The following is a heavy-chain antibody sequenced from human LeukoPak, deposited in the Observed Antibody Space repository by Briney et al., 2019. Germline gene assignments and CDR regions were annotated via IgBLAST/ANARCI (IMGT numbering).Heavy chain of an antibody. J-gene: IGHJ4*02. D-gene: IGHD3-22*01. CDR1: SGSISSDDYY. Sequence: SETLSLTCTVSSGSISSDDYYWSWIRQPPGKGLEWIGSIYYSGSTYYSPSFKSRLSISIDTSKNQFSLKLSSVTAADTAVYYCASRTPYYYDSSGPTFDYWGQGTLVTVSS. CDR2: IYYSGST. CDR3: ASRTPYYYDSSGPTFDY. V-gene: IGHV4-30-4*01.